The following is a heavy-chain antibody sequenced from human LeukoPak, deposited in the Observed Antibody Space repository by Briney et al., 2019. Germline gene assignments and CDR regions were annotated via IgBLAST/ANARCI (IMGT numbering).Heavy chain of an antibody. CDR2: ISGSGGST. D-gene: IGHD1-1*01. J-gene: IGHJ6*03. Sequence: PGGSLRLSCAASGFTLSSYAMSWVRQAPGKGLEWVSGISGSGGSTYHADSVKGRFTVSRDNSKNTLYLQMNSLRAEDTAVYYCAKDFLDNRERPYYMDAWGKGTTVTVSS. CDR3: AKDFLDNRERPYYMDA. V-gene: IGHV3-23*01. CDR1: GFTLSSYA.